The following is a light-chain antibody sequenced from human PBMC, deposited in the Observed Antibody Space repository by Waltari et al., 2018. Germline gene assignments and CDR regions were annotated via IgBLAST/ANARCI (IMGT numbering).Light chain of an antibody. CDR2: DVS. V-gene: IGLV2-14*03. CDR3: SSYSTSIAPYV. J-gene: IGLJ1*01. CDR1: SSDVGGYNH. Sequence: QSALTQPASVSGSPGQSITISCTGTSSDVGGYNHVSWYQQHPGKAPKLMIYDVSSRPSGVSNRFFGSKSGNTASLTISGRQADDEAVYFCSSYSTSIAPYVFGTGTKVTVL.